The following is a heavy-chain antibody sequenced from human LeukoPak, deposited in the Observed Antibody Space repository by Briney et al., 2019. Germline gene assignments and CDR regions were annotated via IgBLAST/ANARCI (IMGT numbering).Heavy chain of an antibody. CDR3: TTQEYRRSGDKNYYMDV. CDR2: IRNKDKNHAA. D-gene: IGHD2/OR15-2a*01. J-gene: IGHJ6*03. Sequence: TGGSLRLSCAASGFTFGGAAIHWVRQASGKGLEWVGRIRNKDKNHAAEYAASVTGRFTISRDDSTNTVSLQMNSLKTEDTAVYYCTTQEYRRSGDKNYYMDVWGKGTKVTISS. V-gene: IGHV3-73*01. CDR1: GFTFGGAA.